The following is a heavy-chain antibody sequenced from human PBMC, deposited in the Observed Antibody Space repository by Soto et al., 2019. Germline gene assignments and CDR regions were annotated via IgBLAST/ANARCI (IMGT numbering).Heavy chain of an antibody. D-gene: IGHD3-22*01. CDR2: LSGDGTTT. CDR1: GFTFSTYG. Sequence: EVQLLESGGGLVQPGGSLRLSCTASGFTFSTYGMIWVRQAPGKGLEWVSSLSGDGTTTYYIDSVKGRFTISRDNSRKTLSLQMNSLRTEDTAIYYCAKDISFDTSAYNYWGQGILVAVSS. V-gene: IGHV3-23*01. CDR3: AKDISFDTSAYNY. J-gene: IGHJ4*02.